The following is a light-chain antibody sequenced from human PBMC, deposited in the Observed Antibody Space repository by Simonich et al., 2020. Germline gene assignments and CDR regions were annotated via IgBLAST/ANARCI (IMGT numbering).Light chain of an antibody. V-gene: IGLV6-57*01. Sequence: NFMLTQPHSVSESPGKTVTISCTRISGSIASNYVQWYQQRPGSSPTTVIYEDNQRPSGVPYRFSGSIDSSSNSASLTISGLKTEDEADYYCQSYDSSNQVFGGGTKLTVL. CDR1: SGSIASNY. J-gene: IGLJ2*01. CDR3: QSYDSSNQV. CDR2: EDN.